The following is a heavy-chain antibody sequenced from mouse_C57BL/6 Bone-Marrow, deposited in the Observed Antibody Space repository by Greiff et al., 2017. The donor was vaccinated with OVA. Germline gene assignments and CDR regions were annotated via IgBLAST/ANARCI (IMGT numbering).Heavy chain of an antibody. CDR3: TRDRELYDCGSDQDFDY. CDR1: GYTFTDYE. V-gene: IGHV1-15*01. CDR2: IDPETGGT. D-gene: IGHD1-1*02. Sequence: QVQLQQSGAELVRPGASVTLSCKASGYTFTDYEMHWVKQTPVHGLEWIGAIDPETGGTAYNQKFKGKAILTADKSSSTAYMELRRLTSEDSAVYYCTRDRELYDCGSDQDFDYWGQGTTLTVSS. J-gene: IGHJ2*01.